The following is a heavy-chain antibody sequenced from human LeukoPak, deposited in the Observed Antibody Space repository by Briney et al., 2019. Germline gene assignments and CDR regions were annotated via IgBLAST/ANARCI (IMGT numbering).Heavy chain of an antibody. CDR1: GGSFSGYY. Sequence: SETLSLTCAVYGGSFSGYYWSWIRQPPGKGLEWIGEINHSGSTNYNPSLKSRVTISVDTSKNQFSLKLSSVTAADAAVYYCARGNRAPAAIRFDYYYYYMDVWGKGTTVTVSS. V-gene: IGHV4-34*01. D-gene: IGHD2-2*02. CDR3: ARGNRAPAAIRFDYYYYYMDV. CDR2: INHSGST. J-gene: IGHJ6*03.